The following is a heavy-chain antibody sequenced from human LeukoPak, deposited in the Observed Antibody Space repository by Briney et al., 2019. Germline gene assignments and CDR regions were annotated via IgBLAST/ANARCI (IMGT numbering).Heavy chain of an antibody. D-gene: IGHD3-10*01. CDR2: VSGHNGQA. CDR3: AKDLYSAAAGSEVFDF. J-gene: IGHJ3*01. V-gene: IGHV1-18*01. Sequence: PWASVKVSCKTSGYLFISYGINWIRQAPGQGLEWMGWVSGHNGQANYAQEFQGRVTMTSDISTTTAYMELTGLRYNDTAVYFCAKDLYSAAAGSEVFDFWGQGTRVTV. CDR1: GYLFISYG.